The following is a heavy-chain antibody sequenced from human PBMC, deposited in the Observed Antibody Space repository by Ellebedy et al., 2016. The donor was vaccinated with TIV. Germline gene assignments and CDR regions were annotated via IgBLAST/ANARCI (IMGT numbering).Heavy chain of an antibody. Sequence: SETLSLXCTVSGGSISSYYWSWIRQPAGKGLEWIGRIYTSGSTNYNPSLKSRVTMSVDTSKNQFSLKLSSVTAADTAVYYCARVFMDYDILTGYNDAFDIWGQGTMVTVSS. V-gene: IGHV4-4*07. CDR2: IYTSGST. D-gene: IGHD3-9*01. CDR1: GGSISSYY. CDR3: ARVFMDYDILTGYNDAFDI. J-gene: IGHJ3*02.